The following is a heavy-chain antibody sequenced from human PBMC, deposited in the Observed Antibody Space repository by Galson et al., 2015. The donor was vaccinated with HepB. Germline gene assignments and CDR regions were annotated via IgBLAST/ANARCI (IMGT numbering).Heavy chain of an antibody. CDR2: IYPGDSDT. J-gene: IGHJ4*02. CDR1: GYTFNTYW. D-gene: IGHD5-18*01. CDR3: ARQSAGYGHEPFDS. V-gene: IGHV5-51*01. Sequence: QSGAEVKKPGESLKISCRGSGYTFNTYWIGWVRQMPGKGLEWMAIIYPGDSDTRYSPSFQGQVTTSADKSISTAYLQWSSLKASDTAMYYCARQSAGYGHEPFDSWGQGTLVTVSS.